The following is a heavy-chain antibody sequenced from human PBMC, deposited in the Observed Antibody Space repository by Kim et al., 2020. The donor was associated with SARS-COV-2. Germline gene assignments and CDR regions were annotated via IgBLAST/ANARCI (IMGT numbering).Heavy chain of an antibody. J-gene: IGHJ6*02. CDR3: ARAPYGMDV. CDR2: ST. V-gene: IGHV4-31*02. Sequence: STNYTPSLKSRVTISVDTSKNQFSLKLSSVTAADTAVYYCARAPYGMDVWGQGTTVTVSS.